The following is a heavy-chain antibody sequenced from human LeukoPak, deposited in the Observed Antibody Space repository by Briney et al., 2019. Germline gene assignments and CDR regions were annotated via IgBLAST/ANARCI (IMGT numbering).Heavy chain of an antibody. CDR2: IRSKTDGGTT. Sequence: PGGSLRLSCAASGFTFDKAWMSWVRQAPGKGLEWVGRIRSKTDGGTTDFAAPVKDRFTISRDDSKNTLYLEMTSLKLEDTAVYYCGWSSWYGAKFDYWGQGTLVTVSS. D-gene: IGHD6-13*01. V-gene: IGHV3-15*01. CDR1: GFTFDKAW. CDR3: GWSSWYGAKFDY. J-gene: IGHJ4*02.